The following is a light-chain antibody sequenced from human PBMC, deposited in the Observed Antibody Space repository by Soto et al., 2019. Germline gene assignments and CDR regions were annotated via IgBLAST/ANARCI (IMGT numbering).Light chain of an antibody. V-gene: IGKV3-20*01. J-gene: IGKJ1*01. Sequence: LTQSPGTLSLSLGERATLSCRAGQSVSSNYLAWYQQKPGQAPRLLIYVASTRASGIADRFSGSGSGTDFTLSICRLKPEAFAVYYCHQYGTSAQRFSQGTKVDIK. CDR1: QSVSSNY. CDR3: HQYGTSAQR. CDR2: VAS.